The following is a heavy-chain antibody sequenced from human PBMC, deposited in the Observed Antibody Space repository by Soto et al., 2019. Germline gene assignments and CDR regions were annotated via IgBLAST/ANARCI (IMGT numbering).Heavy chain of an antibody. V-gene: IGHV1-46*03. CDR1: GCTFTSYY. Sequence: ASVKVSCKASGCTFTSYYVHWVRQAPGQGLEWMGIINPSDGTTSYARNFQGRVTVTRDTSTSTVYMELRSLRSEDTAVYYCTRSISRFLEWLFDYWGQGALVTVSS. CDR3: TRSISRFLEWLFDY. CDR2: INPSDGTT. J-gene: IGHJ4*02. D-gene: IGHD3-3*01.